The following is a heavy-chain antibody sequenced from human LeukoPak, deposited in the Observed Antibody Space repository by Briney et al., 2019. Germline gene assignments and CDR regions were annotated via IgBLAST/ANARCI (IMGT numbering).Heavy chain of an antibody. J-gene: IGHJ4*02. Sequence: PGVSLRLSCAASGFTVSSNYMSWVRQAPGKGLEWVSVIYSGGSTYYADSVKGRFTISRDNSKNTLYLQMNSLRAEDTAVYYCARLSGSEYYFDYWGQGTLVTVSS. D-gene: IGHD1-26*01. CDR3: ARLSGSEYYFDY. V-gene: IGHV3-53*01. CDR1: GFTVSSNY. CDR2: IYSGGST.